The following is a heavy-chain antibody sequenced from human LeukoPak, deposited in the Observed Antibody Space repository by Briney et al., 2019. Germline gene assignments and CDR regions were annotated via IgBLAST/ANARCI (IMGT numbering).Heavy chain of an antibody. V-gene: IGHV3-23*01. CDR1: GFTFSSYA. CDR2: VSGSGGYT. CDR3: AKDRPKYYDSSGHYYRRDGDY. Sequence: GGSLRLSCAASGFTFSSYAMSWVRQAPGKGLEWVSSVSGSGGYTYYAGSVKGRFTISRDNSKNTLYLQMNSLRAEDTAIYYCAKDRPKYYDSSGHYYRRDGDYWGQGTLVTVSS. J-gene: IGHJ4*02. D-gene: IGHD3-22*01.